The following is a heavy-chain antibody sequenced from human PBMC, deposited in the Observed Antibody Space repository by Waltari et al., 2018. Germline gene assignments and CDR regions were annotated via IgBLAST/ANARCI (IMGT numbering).Heavy chain of an antibody. Sequence: QVHLVESGGGVVQPGRSLRLPCVASGFAFSDYALPWVRQGPGKGLEWASVISNDGTKTYYADAVKGRFTISRDNSKKTLYLQISSLRIEDTAVYFCARASGALAEPTPGEYFQHWGPGTLVTVSS. J-gene: IGHJ1*01. CDR1: GFAFSDYA. CDR3: ARASGALAEPTPGEYFQH. CDR2: ISNDGTKT. V-gene: IGHV3-30*15. D-gene: IGHD6-25*01.